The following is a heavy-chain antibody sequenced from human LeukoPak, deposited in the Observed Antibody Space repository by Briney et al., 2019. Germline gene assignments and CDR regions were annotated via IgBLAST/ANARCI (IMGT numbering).Heavy chain of an antibody. J-gene: IGHJ5*02. D-gene: IGHD6-19*01. V-gene: IGHV1-69*05. CDR2: IIPIFGTA. CDR3: ARDSSGWHQGPGYNWFDP. CDR1: GGTFSSYA. Sequence: ASVKVSCKASGGTFSSYAISWVRQAPGQGLEWMGGIIPIFGTANYAQKFQGRVTMTRDMSTSTVYMELSSLRSEDTAVYYCARDSSGWHQGPGYNWFDPWGQGTLVTVSS.